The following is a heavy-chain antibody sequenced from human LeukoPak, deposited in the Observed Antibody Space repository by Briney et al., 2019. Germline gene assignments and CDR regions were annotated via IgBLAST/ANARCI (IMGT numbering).Heavy chain of an antibody. Sequence: SSYYWGWIRQPPGKGLEWVSAISGSGGSTYYADSVKGRFTISRDNSKNTLYLQMNSLRAEDTAVYYCAKGVMTTVTTGDYWGQGTLVTVSS. V-gene: IGHV3-23*01. CDR1: SSYY. CDR2: ISGSGGST. D-gene: IGHD4-17*01. J-gene: IGHJ4*02. CDR3: AKGVMTTVTTGDY.